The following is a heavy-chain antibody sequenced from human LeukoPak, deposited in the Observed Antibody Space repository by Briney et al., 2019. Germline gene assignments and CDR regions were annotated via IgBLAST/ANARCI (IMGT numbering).Heavy chain of an antibody. V-gene: IGHV4-39*07. CDR3: ARHLVLPGYFDY. D-gene: IGHD2/OR15-2a*01. CDR1: GGSISSSSYY. CDR2: IYYSGST. J-gene: IGHJ4*02. Sequence: SETLSLTCTVSGGSISSSSYYWGWIRQPPGKGLEWIGSIYYSGSTYYNPSLKSRVTISVDTSKNQFSLKLSSVTAADTAVYYCARHLVLPGYFDYWGQGTLVTVSS.